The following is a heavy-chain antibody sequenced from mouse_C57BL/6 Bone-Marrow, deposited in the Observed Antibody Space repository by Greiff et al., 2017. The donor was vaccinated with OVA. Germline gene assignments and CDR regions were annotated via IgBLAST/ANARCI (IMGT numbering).Heavy chain of an antibody. D-gene: IGHD2-3*01. CDR1: GFTFSSYA. CDR2: ISDGGSYT. V-gene: IGHV5-4*01. Sequence: EVKLVESGGGLVKPGGSLKLSCAASGFTFSSYAMSWVRQTPEKRLAWVATISDGGSYTYYQDNVKGRFTISRDNAKNNLYLQMSHLKSEDTAMYYCARDYGYYFFAYWGQGTLVTVSA. CDR3: ARDYGYYFFAY. J-gene: IGHJ3*01.